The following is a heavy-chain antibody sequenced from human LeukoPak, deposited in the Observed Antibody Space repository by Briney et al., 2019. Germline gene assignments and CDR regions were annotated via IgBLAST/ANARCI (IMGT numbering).Heavy chain of an antibody. CDR1: GFTFSSNS. CDR3: TRLRGESPRSFDP. J-gene: IGHJ5*02. D-gene: IGHD3-10*01. V-gene: IGHV3-21*01. CDR2: ISSSSNYI. Sequence: GSLRLSCAASGFTFSSNSMNWVRQAPGKGLEWVSSISSSSNYIYYADSVKGRFTISRDNAENKVYLQMNSLGAEDTAVYYCTRLRGESPRSFDPWGQGTLVTVSS.